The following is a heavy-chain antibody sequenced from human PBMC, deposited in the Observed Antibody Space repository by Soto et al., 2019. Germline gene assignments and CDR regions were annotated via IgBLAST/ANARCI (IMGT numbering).Heavy chain of an antibody. Sequence: GASVKVSCKASGYTFTSYGISWVRQAPGQGLEWMGWISTYNGNTNYAQKFQGRVTMTTDRSTSTAYMELRSLRSDDTAVYYCARGDSRRYYYYMDVWGKGTTVTVSS. CDR1: GYTFTSYG. D-gene: IGHD3-22*01. J-gene: IGHJ6*03. V-gene: IGHV1-18*01. CDR3: ARGDSRRYYYYMDV. CDR2: ISTYNGNT.